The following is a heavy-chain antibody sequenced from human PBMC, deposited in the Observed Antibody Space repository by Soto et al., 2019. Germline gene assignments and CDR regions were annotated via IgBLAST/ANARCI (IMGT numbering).Heavy chain of an antibody. J-gene: IGHJ6*02. CDR3: ARDRSSSSFGYYYGMDV. CDR2: IYYSGST. Sequence: PSETLSLTCTVSGGSISSYCWSWIRQPPGKGLEWIGYIYYSGSTNYNPSLKSRVTISVDTSKNQFSLKLSSVTAADTAVYYCARDRSSSSFGYYYGMDVWGQGTTVTVSS. V-gene: IGHV4-59*01. D-gene: IGHD6-6*01. CDR1: GGSISSYC.